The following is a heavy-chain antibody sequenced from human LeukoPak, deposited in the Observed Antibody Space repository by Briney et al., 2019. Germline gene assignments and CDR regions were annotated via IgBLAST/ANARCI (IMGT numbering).Heavy chain of an antibody. CDR3: ARQGTYSSAIGMGY. J-gene: IGHJ4*02. CDR1: GYTFNNHY. Sequence: ASVKVSCKASGYTFNNHYMYWVRQAPGQGLEWMGVTNPSGGSTSYAQKFQGRVTMTRDTPTRTVYMEVNSLRSEDTAVYYCARQGTYSSAIGMGYWGQGALVTVSS. CDR2: TNPSGGST. V-gene: IGHV1-46*02. D-gene: IGHD6-19*01.